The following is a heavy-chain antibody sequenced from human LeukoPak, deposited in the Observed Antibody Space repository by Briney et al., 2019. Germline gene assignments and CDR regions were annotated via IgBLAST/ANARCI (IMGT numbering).Heavy chain of an antibody. CDR2: IIPIFGTA. V-gene: IGHV1-69*05. J-gene: IGHJ6*03. D-gene: IGHD3-16*01. CDR1: GGTFSSYA. CDR3: ARTLDMSGAGGVYYYYMDV. Sequence: SVKVSCKASGGTFSSYAISWVRQAPGQGVEWMGGIIPIFGTANYAQKFHGRVTITTDESTSTAYMELSSLRSEDTAVCYCARTLDMSGAGGVYYYYMDVWGKGTTVTVSS.